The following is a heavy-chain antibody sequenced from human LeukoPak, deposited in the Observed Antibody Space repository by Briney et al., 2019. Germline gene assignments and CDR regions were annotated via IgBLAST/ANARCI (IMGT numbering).Heavy chain of an antibody. CDR1: GYTFTDYY. V-gene: IGHV1-2*02. D-gene: IGHD3-9*01. CDR2: INPNSGGT. CDR3: ARGDHFDILTGYQTPSHLSDY. Sequence: ASVKVSCKASGYTFTDYYVHWVRQAPGQGLESMGWINPNSGGTNYARNFQGRVTMTRDTSISTTYMELSRLRSDDTAVYYCARGDHFDILTGYQTPSHLSDYWGQGTLVTVSS. J-gene: IGHJ4*02.